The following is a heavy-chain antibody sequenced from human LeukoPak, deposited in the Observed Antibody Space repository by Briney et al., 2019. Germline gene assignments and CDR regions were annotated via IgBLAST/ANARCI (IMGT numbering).Heavy chain of an antibody. J-gene: IGHJ4*02. CDR2: ISSSTSYI. CDR3: ARAGGSTVSHSDY. D-gene: IGHD4-17*01. CDR1: GFTFSSYS. Sequence: AGGSLRLSCAASGFTFSSYSMNWFRQAPGKGLEWVSSISSSTSYIYYADSVKGRFTISKDNAKNSLYLQMNSLRAEDTAVYYCARAGGSTVSHSDYWGQGTLVTVSS. V-gene: IGHV3-21*01.